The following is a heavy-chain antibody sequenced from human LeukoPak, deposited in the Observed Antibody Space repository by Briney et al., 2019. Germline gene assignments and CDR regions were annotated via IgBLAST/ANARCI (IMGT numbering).Heavy chain of an antibody. CDR2: IYTSGST. J-gene: IGHJ6*03. Sequence: SQTLSLTCTVSGGSISSRSYYWSWIRQPAGKGLEWIGRIYTSGSTNYNPSLKSRVTISVDRSKNQFSLQLSSVTAADTAVYYCARAPGWPYYYYYMDVWGKGTTVTISS. CDR3: ARAPGWPYYYYYMDV. CDR1: GGSISSRSYY. D-gene: IGHD6-19*01. V-gene: IGHV4-61*02.